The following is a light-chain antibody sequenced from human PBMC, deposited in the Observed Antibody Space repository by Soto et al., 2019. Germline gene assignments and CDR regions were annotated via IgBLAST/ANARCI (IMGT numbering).Light chain of an antibody. V-gene: IGLV1-40*01. CDR2: GNV. CDR3: QSYDRSLGGV. J-gene: IGLJ3*02. CDR1: SSNVGAGYE. Sequence: QAVVTQPPSVSGAPGQSVTISCSGTSSNVGAGYEIHWYQQLPGTAPRLLIYGNVNRPSGVPDRFSGSKSGTSGSLAITGLQAEDEADYYCQSYDRSLGGVFGGGTKLTVL.